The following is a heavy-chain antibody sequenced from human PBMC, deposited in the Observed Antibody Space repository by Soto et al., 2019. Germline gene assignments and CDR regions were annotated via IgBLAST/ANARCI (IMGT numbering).Heavy chain of an antibody. D-gene: IGHD2-21*01. CDR1: KGTFNSYA. CDR3: ARRLSAGDD. Sequence: QVQLVQSGAEVKKPGSSVKVSCKTSKGTFNSYAFSWVRQAPGQGLEWMGGIIPIFNSPIYAKKFQGRVTIAANMSTSTAYMELSSLKSEDTAIYFCARRLSAGDDCGQGTLVTVSS. V-gene: IGHV1-69*06. CDR2: IIPIFNSP. J-gene: IGHJ4*02.